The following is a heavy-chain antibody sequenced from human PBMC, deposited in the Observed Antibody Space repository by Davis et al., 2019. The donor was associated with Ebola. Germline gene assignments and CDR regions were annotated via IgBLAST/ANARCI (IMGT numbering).Heavy chain of an antibody. D-gene: IGHD3-9*01. V-gene: IGHV4-30-4*01. CDR3: ARAPAVRYFDLNYFDY. J-gene: IGHJ4*02. CDR2: IYYSGST. Sequence: MPSETLSLTCSVSGGSISSGDYFWSRIRQPPGKGLEWIGFIYYSGSTYYNPSLKSRVTISVHTSKNQFSLKLSSVTAADTAVYYCARAPAVRYFDLNYFDYWGQGTLVTVSS. CDR1: GGSISSGDYF.